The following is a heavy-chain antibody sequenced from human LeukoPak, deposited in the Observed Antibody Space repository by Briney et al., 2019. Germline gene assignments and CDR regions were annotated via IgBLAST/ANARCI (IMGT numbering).Heavy chain of an antibody. CDR1: GDSISSYY. D-gene: IGHD3-10*01. CDR3: ARDLIVPVGMTGSGSYSTDY. V-gene: IGHV4-4*07. Sequence: SETLSLTCTVSGDSISSYYWSWIRQPAGKGLEWIGRIYSSGSTNYNPSLKSRVTMSVDTSKNQFSLKLSSATAADTAVYYCARDLIVPVGMTGSGSYSTDYWGQGTLVTVSS. CDR2: IYSSGST. J-gene: IGHJ4*02.